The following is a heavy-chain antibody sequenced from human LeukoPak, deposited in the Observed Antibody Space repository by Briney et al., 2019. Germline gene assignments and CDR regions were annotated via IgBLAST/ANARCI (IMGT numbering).Heavy chain of an antibody. Sequence: PGESLTLSCAASGFTFSGSWMNWVRQAPGKGLEWVATIKGDGSGKFYVDSVKGRFAISRDDAKSSLFLQMDSLRSEDTAVYYCTKNTHDYWGQGTLVTVSS. D-gene: IGHD1/OR15-1a*01. V-gene: IGHV3-7*01. J-gene: IGHJ4*02. CDR3: TKNTHDY. CDR2: IKGDGSGK. CDR1: GFTFSGSW.